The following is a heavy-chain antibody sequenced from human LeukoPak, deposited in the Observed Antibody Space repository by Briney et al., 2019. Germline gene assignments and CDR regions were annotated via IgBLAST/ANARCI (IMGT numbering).Heavy chain of an antibody. Sequence: GRSLRLSCAVSGFTLSNYSMNWVRQAPGKGLEWISYISGSGFTIHYADSVKGRFTISRDNAKNSLYLQMNSLRAEDTAVYYCARDTYGSGSYYNAPLDYWGQGTLVTVSS. J-gene: IGHJ4*02. CDR3: ARDTYGSGSYYNAPLDY. CDR1: GFTLSNYS. CDR2: ISGSGFTI. D-gene: IGHD3-10*01. V-gene: IGHV3-48*01.